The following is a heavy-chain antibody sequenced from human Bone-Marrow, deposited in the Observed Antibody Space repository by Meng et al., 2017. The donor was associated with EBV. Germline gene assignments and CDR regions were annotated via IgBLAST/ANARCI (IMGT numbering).Heavy chain of an antibody. CDR2: ISYDGSNK. CDR1: GFTFSDYG. CDR3: AKEGGLTSYYFDS. Sequence: HVQLVESGGGVVQPGRSLRLSCAASGFTFSDYGMHWVRQAPGKGLEWVAVISYDGSNKFSADSVKGRFTISRDNSKNTLYLQMNSLRPEDTAIFYCAKEGGLTSYYFDSWGQGTLVTVSS. D-gene: IGHD3-16*01. V-gene: IGHV3-30*18. J-gene: IGHJ4*02.